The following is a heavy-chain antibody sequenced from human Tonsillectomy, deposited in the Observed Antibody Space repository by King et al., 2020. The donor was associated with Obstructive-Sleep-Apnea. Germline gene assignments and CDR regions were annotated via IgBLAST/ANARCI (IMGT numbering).Heavy chain of an antibody. Sequence: VQLQESGPRLVKPSETLSLTCTVSGGSISSYYWSWIRQPPGKGLEWIWCIYYGGSTNYNPSLKSRVTISVDTSKNQFSLKLSFVTAADSAVYYCARRTWATIFDYWGQGTLVTVSS. J-gene: IGHJ4*02. CDR1: GGSISSYY. D-gene: IGHD5-12*01. CDR2: IYYGGST. V-gene: IGHV4-59*08. CDR3: ARRTWATIFDY.